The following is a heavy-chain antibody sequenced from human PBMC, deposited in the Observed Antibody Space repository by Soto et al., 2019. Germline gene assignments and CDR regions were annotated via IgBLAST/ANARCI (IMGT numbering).Heavy chain of an antibody. CDR2: ISGSDGKT. CDR1: GFSFGSYA. J-gene: IGHJ4*02. Sequence: SLRLSCAASGFSFGSYALSWVRQAPGKGLEWVSTISGSDGKTFYADSVKGRFSISRDTSQSTLYLQMNSLRADDTAMYYCARWSYLDYWGQGTRVTVSS. CDR3: ARWSYLDY. V-gene: IGHV3-23*01. D-gene: IGHD3-3*01.